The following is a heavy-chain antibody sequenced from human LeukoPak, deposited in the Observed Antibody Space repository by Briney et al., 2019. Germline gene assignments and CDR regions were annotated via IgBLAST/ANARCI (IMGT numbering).Heavy chain of an antibody. CDR1: EYSFTNYW. J-gene: IGHJ6*03. D-gene: IGHD6-13*01. CDR2: IYPGDSDI. CDR3: ARHGMAAAGIGYMDV. V-gene: IGHV5-51*01. Sequence: GESLKISCKGSEYSFTNYWIGWVRHLPGKGLEWMGIIYPGDSDIRYSPSFQGQITISADKSINTAYLQWGSPKASDTAIYYCARHGMAAAGIGYMDVWGKGTTVTVSS.